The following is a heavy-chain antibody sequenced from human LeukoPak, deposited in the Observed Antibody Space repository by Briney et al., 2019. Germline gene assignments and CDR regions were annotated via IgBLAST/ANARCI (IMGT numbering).Heavy chain of an antibody. Sequence: SETLSLTCTVSGGSISSSSYYWGWIRQPPGKGLEWIGSIYYSGSTYYNPSLKSRVTISVDTSKNQFSLKLSSVTAADTAVYYCARQSGEGYDILTGPRLIIGYWGQGTLVTVSS. J-gene: IGHJ4*02. CDR2: IYYSGST. CDR3: ARQSGEGYDILTGPRLIIGY. V-gene: IGHV4-39*01. CDR1: GGSISSSSYY. D-gene: IGHD3-9*01.